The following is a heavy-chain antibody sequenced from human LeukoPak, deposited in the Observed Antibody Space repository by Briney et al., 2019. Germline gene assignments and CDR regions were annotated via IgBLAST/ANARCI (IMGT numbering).Heavy chain of an antibody. Sequence: PSETLSLTCAVSGGSISSSSYYWGWIRQPPGKGLEWIGSIYYSGSTYYNPSLKSRVTISVDTSKNQFSLKLSSVTAADTAVYYCARTSSGYYYHYWGQGTLVTVSS. D-gene: IGHD3-22*01. J-gene: IGHJ4*02. V-gene: IGHV4-39*01. CDR2: IYYSGST. CDR1: GGSISSSSYY. CDR3: ARTSSGYYYHY.